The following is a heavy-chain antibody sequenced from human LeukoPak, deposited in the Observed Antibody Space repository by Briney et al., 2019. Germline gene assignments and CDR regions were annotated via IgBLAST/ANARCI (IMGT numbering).Heavy chain of an antibody. J-gene: IGHJ4*02. CDR1: GFTFSSYW. CDR2: IKTDGSST. V-gene: IGHV3-74*01. CDR3: ARDFMYSITCAGC. Sequence: GGSLRLSCAASGFTFSSYWMHWVRQAPGKGLVWVSRIKTDGSSTSYADSVKGRFTISRDNAKNTLYLQMNSLRVEDTAVYYCARDFMYSITCAGCWGQGTLVTVSS. D-gene: IGHD6-13*01.